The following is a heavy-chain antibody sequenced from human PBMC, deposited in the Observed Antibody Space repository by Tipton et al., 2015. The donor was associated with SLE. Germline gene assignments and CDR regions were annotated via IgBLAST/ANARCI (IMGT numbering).Heavy chain of an antibody. CDR2: IGYDGNTE. CDR1: GLTFSKAW. J-gene: IGHJ6*02. Sequence: SLRLSCAVSGLTFSKAWMNWVRQAPGKGLEWLAFIGYDGNTEVYADSVKGRFTVSRDNSKNTLFLQMNILRVEDTAVYYCAMDNSSYYIPFEYYYYCMDVWGQGTTVTVSS. CDR3: AMDNSSYYIPFEYYYYCMDV. V-gene: IGHV3-33*07. D-gene: IGHD6-13*01.